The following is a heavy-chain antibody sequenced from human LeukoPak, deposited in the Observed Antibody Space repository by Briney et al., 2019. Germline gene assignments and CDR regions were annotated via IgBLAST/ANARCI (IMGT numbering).Heavy chain of an antibody. V-gene: IGHV1-2*02. CDR3: AREEGDYCSSTSCYGYNWFYP. D-gene: IGHD2-2*01. CDR2: INPNSGGT. Sequence: ASVKVSCKASGYTFTGYYMHWVRQAPGQGLEWMGWINPNSGGTNYAQKFQGRVTMTRDTSISTAYMELSRLRSDDTAVYYCAREEGDYCSSTSCYGYNWFYPWGQGTLVTVSS. CDR1: GYTFTGYY. J-gene: IGHJ5*02.